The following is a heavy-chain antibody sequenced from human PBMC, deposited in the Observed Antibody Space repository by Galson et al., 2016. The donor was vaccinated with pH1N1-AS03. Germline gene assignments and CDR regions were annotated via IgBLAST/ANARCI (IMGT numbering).Heavy chain of an antibody. CDR3: ARNSDSLGAFDV. Sequence: SCKASGGTFDNHPINWVRQAPGQGLEWMGGFIPIFGTTNYAPKYQGRVTFTTDDSTTTVYMELSNLRSEDTAVYYCARNSDSLGAFDVWGQGTLLSVSS. CDR2: FIPIFGTT. CDR1: GGTFDNHP. D-gene: IGHD1-7*01. J-gene: IGHJ3*01. V-gene: IGHV1-69*05.